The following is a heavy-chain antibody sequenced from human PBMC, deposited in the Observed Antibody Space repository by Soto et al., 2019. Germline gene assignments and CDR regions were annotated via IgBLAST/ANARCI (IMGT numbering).Heavy chain of an antibody. CDR2: IKSKTDGGTT. J-gene: IGHJ4*02. V-gene: IGHV3-15*01. CDR1: GFTITNAW. Sequence: RLSCAASGFTITNAWRSRVSQAPGKGLEWVARIKSKTDGGTTDYATPVKGRFTISRDDSKNTLYLQMNSLKIEDTAVYYCITDELDGRAYWGQGTQVTVSS. CDR3: ITDELDGRAY. D-gene: IGHD1-26*01.